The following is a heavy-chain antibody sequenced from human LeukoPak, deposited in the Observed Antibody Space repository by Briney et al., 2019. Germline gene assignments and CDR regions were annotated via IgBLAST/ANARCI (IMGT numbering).Heavy chain of an antibody. D-gene: IGHD6-13*01. CDR3: ARGGDSSSWRFDP. CDR2: INPNSGGT. CDR1: GYTFTGYY. Sequence: ASVKVSCKASGYTFTGYYMHWVRQAPGQGLGWMGRINPNSGGTNYAQKFQGRVTMTRDTSISTAYMELSRLRSDDTAVYYCARGGDSSSWRFDPWGQGTLVTVSS. V-gene: IGHV1-2*06. J-gene: IGHJ5*02.